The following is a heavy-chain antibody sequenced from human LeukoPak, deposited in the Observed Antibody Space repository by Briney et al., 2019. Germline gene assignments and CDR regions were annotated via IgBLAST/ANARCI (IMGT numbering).Heavy chain of an antibody. J-gene: IGHJ4*02. D-gene: IGHD3-22*01. Sequence: GGSLRLSCAASGFTFSSYEMNWVRQAPGKGLEWVSYISSSGTIIYYADSVKGRFTISRDNSKNTLYLQMNSLRVEDTAVYYCATLPYYYDSSGSYYFDYWGQGTLVTVSS. V-gene: IGHV3-48*03. CDR2: ISSSGTII. CDR1: GFTFSSYE. CDR3: ATLPYYYDSSGSYYFDY.